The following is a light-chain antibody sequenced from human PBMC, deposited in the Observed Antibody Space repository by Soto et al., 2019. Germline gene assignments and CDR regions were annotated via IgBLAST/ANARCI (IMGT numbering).Light chain of an antibody. J-gene: IGKJ3*01. CDR1: QSVSSY. CDR2: DAS. V-gene: IGKV3-11*01. CDR3: QQRSHWRPT. Sequence: EIVLTQSPATLSLSPGERATLSCRASQSVSSYLAWYQQKPGQAPRLLIYDASNRATGIPARFSGSGSGTDFTITISSLEPEDFAVYYCQQRSHWRPTFGPGTKVDIK.